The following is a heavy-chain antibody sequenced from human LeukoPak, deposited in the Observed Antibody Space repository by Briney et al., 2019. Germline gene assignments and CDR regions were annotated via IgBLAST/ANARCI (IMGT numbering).Heavy chain of an antibody. CDR1: GYTFTSYY. J-gene: IGHJ5*02. CDR2: INPSGGST. Sequence: ASVKVSCKAPGYTFTSYYMHWVRQAPGQGLEWMGIINPSGGSTSYAQKFQGRVTMTRDMSTSTVHMELSSLRSEDTAVYYCARDLGDQWLVPSRWFDPWGQGTLVTVSS. V-gene: IGHV1-46*01. CDR3: ARDLGDQWLVPSRWFDP. D-gene: IGHD6-19*01.